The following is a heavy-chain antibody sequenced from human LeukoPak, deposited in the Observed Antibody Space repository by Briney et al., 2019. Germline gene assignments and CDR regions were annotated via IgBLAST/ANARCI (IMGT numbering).Heavy chain of an antibody. CDR3: ARIYCTGGSCYHHDY. Sequence: PSETLSLTCAVSGYFISSDYYWGWIRQPPGKGLEWIGTIYHIGSTYYNPSLKSRVIISVDTSKNQFSLKLNSVTAADTAVYYCARIYCTGGSCYHHDYWAREPWSPSPQ. J-gene: IGHJ4*02. CDR2: IYHIGST. CDR1: GYFISSDYY. V-gene: IGHV4-38-2*01. D-gene: IGHD2-15*01.